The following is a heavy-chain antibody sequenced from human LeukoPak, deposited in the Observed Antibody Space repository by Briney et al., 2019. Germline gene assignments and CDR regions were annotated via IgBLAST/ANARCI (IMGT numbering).Heavy chain of an antibody. V-gene: IGHV1-24*01. CDR1: GYTLTELS. Sequence: VASVKVSCKVSGYTLTELSMHWVRQAPGKGLEWMGGFDPEDGETIYAQKFQGRVTMTEDTSTDTAYMELSSLRSEDTAVYYCATGVMITFGGVIVANAFDIWGQGTMVTVSS. CDR2: FDPEDGET. CDR3: ATGVMITFGGVIVANAFDI. J-gene: IGHJ3*02. D-gene: IGHD3-16*02.